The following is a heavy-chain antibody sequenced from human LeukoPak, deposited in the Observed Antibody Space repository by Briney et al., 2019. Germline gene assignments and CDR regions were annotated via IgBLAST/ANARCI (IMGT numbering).Heavy chain of an antibody. Sequence: GRSLRLSCAASGFTFSSYAMHWVRQAPGKGLEWVAVISYDGSNKYYADSVKGRFTISRDNSKNTLYLQMNSLRAEDTAVYYCAKDHLYSWFDPWGQGTLVTVSS. V-gene: IGHV3-30*04. CDR2: ISYDGSNK. J-gene: IGHJ5*02. CDR1: GFTFSSYA. D-gene: IGHD5-12*01. CDR3: AKDHLYSWFDP.